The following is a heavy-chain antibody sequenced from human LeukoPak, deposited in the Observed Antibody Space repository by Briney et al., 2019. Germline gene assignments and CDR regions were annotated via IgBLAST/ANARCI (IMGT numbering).Heavy chain of an antibody. J-gene: IGHJ3*02. D-gene: IGHD3-10*01. CDR3: ARVSGVNYYGSGSYSSDAFDI. CDR2: ISGSADNT. Sequence: GGTLRLSCAASGFTFSKYGMSWVRQAPGKGPEWVSAISGSADNTYYADSVKGRFTISRDNAKNSLYLQMNSLRAEDTAVYYCARVSGVNYYGSGSYSSDAFDIWGQGTMVTVSS. CDR1: GFTFSKYG. V-gene: IGHV3-21*01.